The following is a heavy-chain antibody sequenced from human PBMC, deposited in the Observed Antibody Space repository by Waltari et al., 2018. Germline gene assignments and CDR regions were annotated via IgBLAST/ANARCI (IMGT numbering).Heavy chain of an antibody. CDR2: ISSSSTYI. V-gene: IGHV3-21*01. Sequence: EVQLVESGGGLVKPGESLRLSCAASGFTFSTYSMNWVCQAPGKGLEWVSSISSSSTYIYYADSVKGRFTISRDNPKKSLYLQMNSLRAEDTAVYYCARDHSVVTAYYYYGMDVWGQGTTVTVSS. CDR1: GFTFSTYS. D-gene: IGHD3-22*01. J-gene: IGHJ6*02. CDR3: ARDHSVVTAYYYYGMDV.